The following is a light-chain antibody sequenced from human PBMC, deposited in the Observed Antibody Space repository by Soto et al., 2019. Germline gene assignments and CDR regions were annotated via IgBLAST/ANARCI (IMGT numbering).Light chain of an antibody. CDR3: QKYNSAPLT. V-gene: IGKV1-27*01. J-gene: IGKJ4*01. CDR1: QDISNY. Sequence: IQLTQSPSSLSASLGDRFTITCRASQDISNYLAWYQQKPGKVPKLLIYAASTLQSGVPSRFSGSGSGTDFTLTISSLQPEDVATYYCQKYNSAPLTFGGGTKVDI. CDR2: AAS.